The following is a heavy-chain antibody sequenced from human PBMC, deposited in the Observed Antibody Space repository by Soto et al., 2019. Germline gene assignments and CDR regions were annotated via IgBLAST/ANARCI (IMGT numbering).Heavy chain of an antibody. D-gene: IGHD4-17*01. CDR3: ATFADYAGYFDY. CDR2: ISAYNGNT. CDR1: GYTFTSYG. V-gene: IGHV1-18*01. Sequence: DSVKVSCKASGYTFTSYGISWVRQAPGQGLEWMGWISAYNGNTNYAQKLQGRVTMTTDTSTSTAHMELRSLRSDDTAVYYCATFADYAGYFDYCGQGPLVTVSP. J-gene: IGHJ4*02.